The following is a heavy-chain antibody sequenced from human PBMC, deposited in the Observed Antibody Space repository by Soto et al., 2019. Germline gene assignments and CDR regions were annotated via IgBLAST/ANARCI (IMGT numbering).Heavy chain of an antibody. CDR1: GFTFSDYY. Sequence: PGGSLRLSCAASGFTFSDYYMSWIRQAPGKGLEWVSYISSSSSYTNYADSVKGRFTISRDNAKNSLYLQMNSLRAEDTAVYYCARGEAAGPPPNRVAGTGLFMFDPWGQGTLVTVSS. D-gene: IGHD6-19*01. V-gene: IGHV3-11*05. CDR3: ARGEAAGPPPNRVAGTGLFMFDP. J-gene: IGHJ5*02. CDR2: ISSSSSYT.